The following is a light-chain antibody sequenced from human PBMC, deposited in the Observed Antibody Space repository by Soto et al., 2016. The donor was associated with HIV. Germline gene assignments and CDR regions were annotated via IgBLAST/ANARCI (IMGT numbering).Light chain of an antibody. V-gene: IGLV3-1*01. Sequence: SYELTQPPSVSVSPGQTATITCSGDKLGDKYVCWYQQKPGQSPALLIYQDTIRPSGIPERFSGSNSGNTATLTISGTQAVDEADYYCQAWNTNIVVFGGGTRLTVL. CDR1: KLGDKY. CDR3: QAWNTNIVV. J-gene: IGLJ2*01. CDR2: QDT.